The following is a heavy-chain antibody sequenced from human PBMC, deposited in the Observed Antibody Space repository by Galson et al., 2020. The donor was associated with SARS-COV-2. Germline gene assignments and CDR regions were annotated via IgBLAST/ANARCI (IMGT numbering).Heavy chain of an antibody. D-gene: IGHD1-26*01. J-gene: IGHJ4*02. V-gene: IGHV3-30*04. CDR3: ARGGEWELPYSGYC. CDR2: ISSDGSNS. CDR1: GFTFSNYV. Sequence: GGSLRLSCAASGFTFSNYVMHWVRQAPGNGPEWVAVISSDGSNSFYADSLKGRFTISRDNSKSTLYLQMNSLRAEDTAVYYCARGGEWELPYSGYCWCQGTLVTVSS.